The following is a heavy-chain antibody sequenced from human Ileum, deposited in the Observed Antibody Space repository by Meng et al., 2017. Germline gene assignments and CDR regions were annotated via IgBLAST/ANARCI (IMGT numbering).Heavy chain of an antibody. Sequence: GGSLRLSCAASGFTFSSYSMNWVRQAPGKGLEWVSSISSSSSYIYYADSVKGRFTISRDNAKNSLYLQMNSLRAEDTAVYYCARFPSLGYCSGGSCYSESPSDYWGQGTLVTVSS. CDR3: ARFPSLGYCSGGSCYSESPSDY. J-gene: IGHJ4*02. D-gene: IGHD2-15*01. CDR1: GFTFSSYS. CDR2: ISSSSSYI. V-gene: IGHV3-21*01.